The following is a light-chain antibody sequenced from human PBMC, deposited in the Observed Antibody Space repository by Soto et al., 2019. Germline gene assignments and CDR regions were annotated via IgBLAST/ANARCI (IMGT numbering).Light chain of an antibody. CDR1: SSDVGGYNY. Sequence: QSALTQPASVSGSPGQSITISCTGTSSDVGGYNYVSWYQQHPGKAPKLMIYDVSNRPSGVSNRFSGSKSGNTASLTISGLQAEDEADYYGSSYTSSSTLGYVFGTGTQLTVL. J-gene: IGLJ1*01. V-gene: IGLV2-14*01. CDR3: SSYTSSSTLGYV. CDR2: DVS.